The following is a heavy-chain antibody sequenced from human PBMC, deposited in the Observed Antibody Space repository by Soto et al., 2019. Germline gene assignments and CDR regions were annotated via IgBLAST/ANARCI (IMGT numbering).Heavy chain of an antibody. CDR3: AKDGIRKDDY. CDR2: ISDSGAKT. V-gene: IGHV3-23*01. Sequence: EIQLLESGGGFRQPGGSLRLSCSASGFSISDYAMSWVRQAPGKGLEWVSSISDSGAKTFYADSVRGRFAISRDTSKNTVYMQMNNLKTEDTALYYCAKDGIRKDDYWGQGTLVTV. J-gene: IGHJ4*02. CDR1: GFSISDYA.